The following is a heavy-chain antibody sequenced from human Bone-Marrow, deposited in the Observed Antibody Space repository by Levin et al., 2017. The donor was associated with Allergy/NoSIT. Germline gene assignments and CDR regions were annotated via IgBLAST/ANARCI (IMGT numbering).Heavy chain of an antibody. CDR3: AKEGPGYIYHMDV. Sequence: GGSLRLSCVSSGFTFGEYTMHWVRQAPGKGLEWVSLITWNGGSTSYSDSVKGRFTISRDNRENSLYLQMNSLRTEDTALYYCAKEGPGYIYHMDVWGKGTTVTVSS. CDR2: ITWNGGST. D-gene: IGHD6-13*01. V-gene: IGHV3-43*01. CDR1: GFTFGEYT. J-gene: IGHJ6*03.